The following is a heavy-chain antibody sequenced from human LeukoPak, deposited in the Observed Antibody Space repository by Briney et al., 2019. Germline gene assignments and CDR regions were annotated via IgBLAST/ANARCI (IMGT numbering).Heavy chain of an antibody. J-gene: IGHJ4*02. CDR2: ITPRSDYI. CDR3: ARASRGYTYGFPMDY. Sequence: GGSLRLSCAASGFTFSDYTMNWVRQAPGRGLEWVSSITPRSDYIYYTDSVRGRFTISRDNARNSLFLQVNSLRAEDTAVYSCARASRGYTYGFPMDYWGQGTLVTVSS. D-gene: IGHD5-18*01. CDR1: GFTFSDYT. V-gene: IGHV3-21*01.